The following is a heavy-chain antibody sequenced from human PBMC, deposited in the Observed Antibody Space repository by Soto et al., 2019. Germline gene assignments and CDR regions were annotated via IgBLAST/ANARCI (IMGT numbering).Heavy chain of an antibody. V-gene: IGHV1-69*13. D-gene: IGHD3-22*01. Sequence: GASVKVSCKASGGTFSSYAISWVRQAPGQGLEWMGGIIPIFGTANYAQKFQGRVTITADEFTSTAYMELSSLRSEDTAVYYCARAETYYYDSSGYSQRYWGQGTLVTVSS. CDR2: IIPIFGTA. J-gene: IGHJ4*02. CDR1: GGTFSSYA. CDR3: ARAETYYYDSSGYSQRY.